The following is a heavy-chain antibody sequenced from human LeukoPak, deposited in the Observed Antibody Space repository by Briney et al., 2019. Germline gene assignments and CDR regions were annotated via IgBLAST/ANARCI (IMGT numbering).Heavy chain of an antibody. CDR2: IYSDNT. CDR3: ARRAGAYSHPYDY. Sequence: GGSLRLPCTVSGFTASSNSMSWVRQAPGKGLEWVSFIYSDNTHYSDSVKGRFTISRDNSKNTLYLQMNSLRAEDTAVYYCARRAGAYSHPYDYWGQGTLVTVSS. J-gene: IGHJ4*02. CDR1: GFTASSNS. D-gene: IGHD4/OR15-4a*01. V-gene: IGHV3-53*01.